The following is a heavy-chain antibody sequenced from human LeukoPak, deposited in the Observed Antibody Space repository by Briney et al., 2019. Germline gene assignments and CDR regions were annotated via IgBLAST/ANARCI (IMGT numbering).Heavy chain of an antibody. CDR1: GFTFNSYT. Sequence: GGSLRLSCAASGFTFNSYTMNWVRQAPGEGLEWVSCVSKSSDYIYYADSVKGRFTISRDNAKNSLYLQMNSLRAEDTAVYYCARSIAVAGRGVYWGQGTLVTVSS. D-gene: IGHD6-19*01. V-gene: IGHV3-21*01. CDR2: VSKSSDYI. CDR3: ARSIAVAGRGVY. J-gene: IGHJ4*02.